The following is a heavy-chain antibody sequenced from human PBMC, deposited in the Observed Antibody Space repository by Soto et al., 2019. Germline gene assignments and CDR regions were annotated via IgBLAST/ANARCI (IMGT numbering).Heavy chain of an antibody. D-gene: IGHD4-17*01. J-gene: IGHJ4*02. Sequence: GGSLRLSCAASGFTVSNYWMSWVRQAPGKGLEWVAIIKQDGSDKFYVDSVKGRFTISRDNAKNSLYLQMNSLRTEDAAVYYCARNRDYAFDYWGRGTLVTVSS. CDR1: GFTVSNYW. V-gene: IGHV3-7*01. CDR3: ARNRDYAFDY. CDR2: IKQDGSDK.